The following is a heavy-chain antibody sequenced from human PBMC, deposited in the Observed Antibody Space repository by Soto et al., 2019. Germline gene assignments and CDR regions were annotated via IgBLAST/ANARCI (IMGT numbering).Heavy chain of an antibody. CDR1: GFTFSSYA. J-gene: IGHJ4*02. CDR2: ISGSGGRT. CDR3: AKEEGGGYTYGHFDY. Sequence: EVQLLESGGGLVQPGGSLRLSCAASGFTFSSYAMTWVRQAPGKGLEWVSAISGSGGRTYYADSGKGRFTISRDNSKNTLYLQMNSLRAEDTAVYYCAKEEGGGYTYGHFDYWGQGTLVTVSS. D-gene: IGHD5-18*01. V-gene: IGHV3-23*01.